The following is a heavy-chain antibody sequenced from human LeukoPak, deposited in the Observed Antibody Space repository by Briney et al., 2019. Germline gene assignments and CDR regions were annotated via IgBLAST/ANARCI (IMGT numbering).Heavy chain of an antibody. CDR2: INHSGST. J-gene: IGHJ4*02. Sequence: SETLSLTCAVYGGSFSGYYWSWIRQPPGKGLEWIGEINHSGSTNYNPSLKSRVTISVDTSKNQFSLKLSSVTAADTAVYYCARGRIAAAPIRPIAVAGTFDYWGQGTLVTVSS. CDR3: ARGRIAAAPIRPIAVAGTFDY. V-gene: IGHV4-34*01. D-gene: IGHD6-19*01. CDR1: GGSFSGYY.